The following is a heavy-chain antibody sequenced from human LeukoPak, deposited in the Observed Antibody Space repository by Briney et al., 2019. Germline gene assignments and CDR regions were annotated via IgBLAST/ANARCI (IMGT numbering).Heavy chain of an antibody. CDR1: GGSISSDDYY. Sequence: SETLSLTCTVSGGSISSDDYYWSWIRQPAGKGLEWIGRIYTSGSTNYNPSLKSRVTISVDTSKNQFSLKLSSVTAADTAVYYCARNYYDTSPFDYWGQGTLVTVSS. V-gene: IGHV4-61*02. CDR3: ARNYYDTSPFDY. CDR2: IYTSGST. J-gene: IGHJ4*02. D-gene: IGHD3-22*01.